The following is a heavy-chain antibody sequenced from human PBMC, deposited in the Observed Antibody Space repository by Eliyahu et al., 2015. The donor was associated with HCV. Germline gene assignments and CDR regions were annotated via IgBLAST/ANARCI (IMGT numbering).Heavy chain of an antibody. CDR2: VTWNSGTI. CDR3: AKAFESLGELERPFDY. J-gene: IGHJ4*02. CDR1: GFTFXEYA. V-gene: IGHV3-9*01. Sequence: EVQLVASGGGLVQPGRSLXLSCAASGFTFXEYAMYWVRQAPGKGLEWVAGVTWNSGTIAFADFVQGRFTVSRDNAKNSLYLQMNSLTIEDTALYYCAKAFESLGELERPFDYWGLGTLVTVSS. D-gene: IGHD1-1*01.